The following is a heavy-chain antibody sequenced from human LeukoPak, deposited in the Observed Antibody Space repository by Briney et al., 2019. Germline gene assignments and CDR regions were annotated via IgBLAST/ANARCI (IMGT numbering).Heavy chain of an antibody. CDR3: ARASTTVTPYYCYGMDV. V-gene: IGHV3-11*06. CDR1: GFTFSDYY. J-gene: IGHJ6*02. Sequence: GGSLRLSCAASGFTFSDYYMSWIRQAPGKGLEWVSYISSSSSYTNYADSVKGRFTISRDNAKNSLYLQMNSLRAEDTAVYYCARASTTVTPYYCYGMDVWGQGTLVTVSS. CDR2: ISSSSSYT. D-gene: IGHD4-17*01.